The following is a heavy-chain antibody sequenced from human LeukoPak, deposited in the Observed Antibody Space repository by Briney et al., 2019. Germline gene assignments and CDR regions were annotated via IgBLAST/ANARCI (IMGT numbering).Heavy chain of an antibody. V-gene: IGHV3-48*04. CDR2: ISSSGSTI. Sequence: GGSLRLSCAASGFTLSSYSMNWVRQAPGKGLEWVSYISSSGSTIYYADSVKGRFTISRDNAKNSLYLQMNSLRAEDTAVYYCARDDSYGLDYWGQGTRVTVSS. D-gene: IGHD5-18*01. CDR1: GFTLSSYS. CDR3: ARDDSYGLDY. J-gene: IGHJ4*02.